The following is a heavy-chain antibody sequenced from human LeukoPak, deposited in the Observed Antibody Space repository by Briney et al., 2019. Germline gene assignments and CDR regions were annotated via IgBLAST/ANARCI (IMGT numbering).Heavy chain of an antibody. CDR2: ISSSGSTI. CDR1: GFTISDYY. CDR3: ASDVGTRRLNWFDP. D-gene: IGHD6-13*01. V-gene: IGHV3-11*01. J-gene: IGHJ5*02. Sequence: PGGSLRLSCAASGFTISDYYMSWIRQAPGKGLEWVSYISSSGSTIYYADSVKGRFTISRDNANNSLYLQMNSLRAEDTAVYYCASDVGTRRLNWFDPWGQGTLVTVSS.